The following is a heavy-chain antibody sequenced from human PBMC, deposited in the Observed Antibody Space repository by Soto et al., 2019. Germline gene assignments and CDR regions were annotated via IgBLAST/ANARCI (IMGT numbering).Heavy chain of an antibody. J-gene: IGHJ3*02. CDR1: EFTFRNYA. V-gene: IGHV3-23*01. Sequence: EVQLLESGGGLVQPGGSLGLSCAASEFTFRNYAMNWVRQAPGKGLEWVSDISGSGGSTYYADSVKGRFTISRDNSHNTSYRQMNRLRADDTAVYYCAKPRLYDSIGYHRDGFDIWGQGTMVAVSS. CDR3: AKPRLYDSIGYHRDGFDI. CDR2: ISGSGGST. D-gene: IGHD3-22*01.